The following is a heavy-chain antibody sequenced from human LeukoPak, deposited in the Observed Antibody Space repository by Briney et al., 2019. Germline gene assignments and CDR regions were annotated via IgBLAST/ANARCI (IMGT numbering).Heavy chain of an antibody. V-gene: IGHV3-66*01. CDR2: IYSGGST. CDR1: GFTFSSYA. D-gene: IGHD5-24*01. J-gene: IGHJ4*02. Sequence: GGSLRLSCAASGFTFSSYAMSWVRQAPGKGLEWVSVIYSGGSTYYADSVKGRFTISRDNSKNTLYLQMNSLRAEDTAVYYCASSRDGRFDYWGQGTLVTVSS. CDR3: ASSRDGRFDY.